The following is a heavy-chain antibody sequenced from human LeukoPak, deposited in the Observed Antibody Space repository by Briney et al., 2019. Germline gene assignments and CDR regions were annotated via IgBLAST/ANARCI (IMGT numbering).Heavy chain of an antibody. CDR1: GFTFSSYA. CDR3: ASYGSGSYSLSTE. Sequence: QAGGSLRLSCAASGFTFSSYAMSWVRQAPGKGLEWVSAISGSGGSTYYADSVKGRFTISRDNSKNTLYLQMNSLRAEDTAVCYCASYGSGSYSLSTEWGQGTLVTVSS. CDR2: ISGSGGST. J-gene: IGHJ4*02. V-gene: IGHV3-23*01. D-gene: IGHD3-10*01.